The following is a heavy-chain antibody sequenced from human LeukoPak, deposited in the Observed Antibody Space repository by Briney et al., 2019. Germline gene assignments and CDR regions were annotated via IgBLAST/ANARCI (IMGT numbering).Heavy chain of an antibody. V-gene: IGHV3-21*01. CDR3: VRDGAYYDSAPYNFDY. D-gene: IGHD3-22*01. Sequence: KSGGSLRLSCAASGFTFRSYSFNWVRQAPGKGLEWISSISNTNTYINYADSVKGRFTISRDNAKNSLSLQMTGLRAEDTAVYYCVRDGAYYDSAPYNFDYRGQGTLVAVSS. CDR2: ISNTNTYI. J-gene: IGHJ4*02. CDR1: GFTFRSYS.